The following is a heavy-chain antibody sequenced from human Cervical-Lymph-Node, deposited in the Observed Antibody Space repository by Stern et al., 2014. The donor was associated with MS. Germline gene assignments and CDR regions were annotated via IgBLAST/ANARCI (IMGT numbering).Heavy chain of an antibody. D-gene: IGHD3-9*01. CDR1: GYTFTSYY. Sequence: VQLLESGAEVKKPGASVKVSCKASGYTFTSYYMHWVRQAPGQGLEWMGIINPSGGSTSYAQKFQGRVTMTRDTSTSTVYMELSSLRSEDTAVYYCARGQVDYDILTGYYNFDYWGQGTLVTVSS. J-gene: IGHJ4*02. CDR2: INPSGGST. V-gene: IGHV1-46*01. CDR3: ARGQVDYDILTGYYNFDY.